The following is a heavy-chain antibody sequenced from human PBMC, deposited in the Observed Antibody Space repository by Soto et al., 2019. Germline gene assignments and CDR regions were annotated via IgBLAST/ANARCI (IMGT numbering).Heavy chain of an antibody. CDR2: IIPLFGTA. J-gene: IGHJ3*02. Sequence: SVKVSCKASGGTFSNYAINCVRQAPLQGLEWMGGIIPLFGTANYAQKFQGRVTITADESTSTAYMELSSLRSEDTAVYYCARNGPDAFDIWGQGTMVTVSS. V-gene: IGHV1-69*13. CDR1: GGTFSNYA. CDR3: ARNGPDAFDI. D-gene: IGHD2-8*01.